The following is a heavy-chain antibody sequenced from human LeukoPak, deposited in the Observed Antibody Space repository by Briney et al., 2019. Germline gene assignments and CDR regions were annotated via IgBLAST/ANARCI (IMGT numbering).Heavy chain of an antibody. CDR2: FYYSGNT. CDR1: GGSVSSSTYY. CDR3: VRDYYFYYMDV. V-gene: IGHV4-39*01. J-gene: IGHJ6*03. Sequence: SETLSLTCTVSGGSVSSSTYYWDWIRQPPGKGLEWIGSFYYSGNTYYNPSLKSRVTISADTSKNQFSLKLSSVTAADTAVYYCVRDYYFYYMDVWGNGTTVTVSS.